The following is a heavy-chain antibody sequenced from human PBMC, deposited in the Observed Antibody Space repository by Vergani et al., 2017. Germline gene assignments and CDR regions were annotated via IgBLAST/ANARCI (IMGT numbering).Heavy chain of an antibody. Sequence: EVQLVVSGGGVVRPGGSLRLSCAASGFTFDDFGMSWVRQAPGKGLEWVSGINWNGGSTGYADSVKGRFTISRDNAKNSLYLQMNSLRAEDTALYYCARGVRDYYGSGSYYNVDYWGQGTLVTVSS. D-gene: IGHD3-10*01. J-gene: IGHJ4*02. CDR1: GFTFDDFG. CDR3: ARGVRDYYGSGSYYNVDY. CDR2: INWNGGST. V-gene: IGHV3-20*04.